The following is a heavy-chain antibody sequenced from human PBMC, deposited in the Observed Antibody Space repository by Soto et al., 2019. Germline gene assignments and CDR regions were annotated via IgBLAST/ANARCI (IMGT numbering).Heavy chain of an antibody. Sequence: EVVLLQSGGGLEQPGNSLRLSCAASGFTFTIFGMNWVRQVPGKGLEWVSMISPTGDATYDADSVRGRFTISRDNSKNILYLQMDSLRVEATDVYYCTPDPRMPLEHRGQGSRVTV. J-gene: IGHJ1*01. CDR3: TPDPRMPLEH. D-gene: IGHD2-2*01. CDR2: ISPTGDAT. CDR1: GFTFTIFG. V-gene: IGHV3-23*01.